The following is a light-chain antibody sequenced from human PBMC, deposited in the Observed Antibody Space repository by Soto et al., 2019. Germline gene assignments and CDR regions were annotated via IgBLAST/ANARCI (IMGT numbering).Light chain of an antibody. V-gene: IGKV1-39*01. Sequence: DIQMTQSPSSLSASVGDRVTITCRASQSISTYLHWYQQKPGTAPKLLIYATSSLQSRVPSRFSGSGYGTEFTLTISRLQPEDFATYYCQQSYSIPPTFGQGTKVDIK. CDR1: QSISTY. J-gene: IGKJ1*01. CDR3: QQSYSIPPT. CDR2: ATS.